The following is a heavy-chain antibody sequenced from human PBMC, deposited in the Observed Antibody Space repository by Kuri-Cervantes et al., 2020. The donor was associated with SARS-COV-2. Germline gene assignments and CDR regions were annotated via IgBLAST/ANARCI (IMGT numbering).Heavy chain of an antibody. Sequence: SQTLSLTCDVSGDSISSTYWSWIRQPPGRGLEWIGFVHYSGTTSYSPSLKSRVTMSVDTSKNHFSLKLSSVTAADTAVYYCARQSVVASDDWGQGTLVTVSS. CDR2: VHYSGTT. D-gene: IGHD2-15*01. CDR1: GDSISSTY. CDR3: ARQSVVASDD. V-gene: IGHV4-59*08. J-gene: IGHJ4*02.